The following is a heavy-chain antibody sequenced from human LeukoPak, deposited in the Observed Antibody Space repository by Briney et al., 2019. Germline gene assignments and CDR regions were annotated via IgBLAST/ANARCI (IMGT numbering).Heavy chain of an antibody. CDR1: GYTFTDFF. CDR3: ARANKKYSSSCHLVDAFDI. V-gene: IGHV1-2*02. D-gene: IGHD6-13*01. Sequence: ASVKVSCKASGYTFTDFFMHWVRQAPGQGLEWMGWINPNSGDTNYAQKFQDRVTVTRNTSISTAYMELSSLRSEDTAVYYCARANKKYSSSCHLVDAFDIWGQGTMVTVSS. J-gene: IGHJ3*02. CDR2: INPNSGDT.